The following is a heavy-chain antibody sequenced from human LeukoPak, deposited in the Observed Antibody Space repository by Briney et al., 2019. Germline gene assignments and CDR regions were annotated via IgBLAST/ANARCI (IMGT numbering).Heavy chain of an antibody. CDR2: ISYDGSNK. V-gene: IGHV3-30-3*01. Sequence: GGSLRLSCAASGFTFSSYAMHWVRQAPGKGLEWVAVISYDGSNKYYADSVKGRFTTSRDNSKNTLYLQMNSLRAEDTAVYYCARIPYGDYHPFDYWGQGTLVTVSS. D-gene: IGHD4-17*01. J-gene: IGHJ4*02. CDR1: GFTFSSYA. CDR3: ARIPYGDYHPFDY.